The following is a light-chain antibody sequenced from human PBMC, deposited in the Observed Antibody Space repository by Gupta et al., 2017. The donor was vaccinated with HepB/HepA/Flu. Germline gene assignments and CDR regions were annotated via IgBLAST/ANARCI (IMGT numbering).Light chain of an antibody. V-gene: IGKV2-28*01. CDR3: CEAPPTGKS. CDR2: LGC. J-gene: IGKJ2*03. CDR1: QSLLHSNGYNY. Sequence: DIVMTQSPLSLPVTPGEPASISCRSSQSLLHSNGYNYLDWYLQKPGQSPQLLIYLGCNRAFPVPDRFSGCGSGTDFTLRIMRVEAEDVGVYYCCEAPPTGKSFGQGTKLEIK.